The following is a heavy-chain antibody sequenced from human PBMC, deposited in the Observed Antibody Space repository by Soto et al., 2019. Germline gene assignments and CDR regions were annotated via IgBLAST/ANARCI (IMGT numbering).Heavy chain of an antibody. V-gene: IGHV3-23*01. D-gene: IGHD2-15*01. J-gene: IGHJ3*02. Sequence: GGSLRLSCAASGFTFSSYAMSWVRQAPGKGLEWVSAISGSGGSTYYADSVKGRFTISRDNSKNTLYLQMNSLRAEDTAVYYCASAGPGYCSGGSCYSGAFDIWGQGTMVTVSS. CDR1: GFTFSSYA. CDR2: ISGSGGST. CDR3: ASAGPGYCSGGSCYSGAFDI.